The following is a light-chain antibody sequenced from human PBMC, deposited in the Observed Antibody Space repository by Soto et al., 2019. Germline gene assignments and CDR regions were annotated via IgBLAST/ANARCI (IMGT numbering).Light chain of an antibody. CDR3: QQYNSFPT. CDR1: QSISSW. V-gene: IGKV1-5*03. CDR2: KAS. J-gene: IGKJ1*01. Sequence: DIQMTQSPSTLSSSVGERVTLTCRASQSISSWLAWYQQQPGKAPKLLIYKASSLASGVPSRFSGSGSGTEFTLTISSLQPDDFATYYCQQYNSFPTFGQGTKVEIK.